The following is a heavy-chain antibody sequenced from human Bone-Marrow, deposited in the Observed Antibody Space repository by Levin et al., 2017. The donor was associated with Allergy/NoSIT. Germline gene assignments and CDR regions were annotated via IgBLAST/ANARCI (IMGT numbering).Heavy chain of an antibody. CDR1: GFTVSSNY. J-gene: IGHJ2*01. Sequence: GASVKVSCAVSGFTVSSNYMSWVRQAPGKGLEWVSVIYSGGSTYYADSVKGRFTISRDNSKNTLYLQMNSLRVEDTAVYYCARDRAPVTTWYFDFWGRGTLVTVSS. D-gene: IGHD4-17*01. CDR2: IYSGGST. CDR3: ARDRAPVTTWYFDF. V-gene: IGHV3-53*01.